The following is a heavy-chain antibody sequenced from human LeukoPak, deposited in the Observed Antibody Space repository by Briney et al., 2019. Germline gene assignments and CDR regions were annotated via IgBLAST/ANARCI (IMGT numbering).Heavy chain of an antibody. CDR2: IKPDGSEK. CDR1: GFTFSRFW. J-gene: IGHJ4*02. Sequence: GGSLRLSCAASGFTFSRFWMGWVRQAPGKGLEWVANIKPDGSEKNYGDSVRGRFTISRVNARNSLYLQMNSLRAEDTAVYYCARENYFDYWGQGTLVTVSS. V-gene: IGHV3-7*04. CDR3: ARENYFDY.